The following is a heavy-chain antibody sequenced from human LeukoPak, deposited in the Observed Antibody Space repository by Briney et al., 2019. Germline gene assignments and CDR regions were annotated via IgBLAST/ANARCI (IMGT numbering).Heavy chain of an antibody. V-gene: IGHV1-2*02. D-gene: IGHD4-17*01. CDR2: INPNTGVT. CDR1: GYTFTGYY. CDR3: ARDQTTVTTGYYGMDV. Sequence: GASVKVSCKASGYTFTGYYMHWVRQAPGQGLEWMGWINPNTGVTNYAQKFQGRVTLTRDTSIITAYMELTRLRSDDTAMYYCARDQTTVTTGYYGMDVWGQGTTLTVSS. J-gene: IGHJ6*02.